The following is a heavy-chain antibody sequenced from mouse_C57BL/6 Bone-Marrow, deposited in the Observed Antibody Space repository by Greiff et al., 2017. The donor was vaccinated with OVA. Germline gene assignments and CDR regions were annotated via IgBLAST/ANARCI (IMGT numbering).Heavy chain of an antibody. J-gene: IGHJ1*03. V-gene: IGHV1-82*01. CDR2: IYPGDGDT. D-gene: IGHD1-1*01. Sequence: QVQLQQSGPELVKPGASVKISCTASGYAFSSSWMNWVKQRPGKGLEWIGRIYPGDGDTNYNGKFKGKATLTADTSSSTAYMQLSSLTSEDSAVYFCARFYSGDWGTGTTVTVSS. CDR3: ARFYSGD. CDR1: GYAFSSSW.